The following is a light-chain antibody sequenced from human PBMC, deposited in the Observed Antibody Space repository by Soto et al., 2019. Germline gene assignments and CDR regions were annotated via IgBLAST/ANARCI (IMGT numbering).Light chain of an antibody. CDR2: AAS. CDR3: QQLKSYPLT. V-gene: IGKV1-8*01. Sequence: AIRMTQSPSSFSASTGDRVTITCRASQGISSYLAWYQQKPGKAPKLLIYAASTLQSGVPSRFSGSGSGTDFALTISSLQPEDSATYYCQQLKSYPLTFGGGTKVDIK. CDR1: QGISSY. J-gene: IGKJ4*01.